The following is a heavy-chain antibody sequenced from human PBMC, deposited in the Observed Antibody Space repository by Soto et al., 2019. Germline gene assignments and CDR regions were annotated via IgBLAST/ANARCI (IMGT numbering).Heavy chain of an antibody. V-gene: IGHV1-3*01. CDR3: ARYIVVFLAAMGRVQNWFLL. D-gene: IGHD2-15*01. CDR2: INAGNGNT. Sequence: ASVKVSCKASGYTFTSYAMHWVRQAPGQRLEWMGWINAGNGNTKYSQKFQGRVTITRDTSASTAYMELSSLRSEDTAVYYCARYIVVFLAAMGRVQNWFLLSCPTPLVT. CDR1: GYTFTSYA. J-gene: IGHJ5*02.